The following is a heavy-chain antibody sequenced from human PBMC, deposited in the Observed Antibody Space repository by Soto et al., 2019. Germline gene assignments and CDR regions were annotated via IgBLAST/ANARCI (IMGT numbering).Heavy chain of an antibody. CDR1: GFTFNNYA. D-gene: IGHD2-2*01. Sequence: EVQLLESGGGLVQPGGSLRLSCAASGFTFNNYALSWVRQAPGKGLEWVSGITGSGTRTYYADSVKGRFTMSRDNSKNTIYPQIHSLAYDDTAVYFIAASDVEPASWGPGTLVTVSS. CDR2: ITGSGTRT. CDR3: AASDVEPAS. J-gene: IGHJ5*02. V-gene: IGHV3-23*01.